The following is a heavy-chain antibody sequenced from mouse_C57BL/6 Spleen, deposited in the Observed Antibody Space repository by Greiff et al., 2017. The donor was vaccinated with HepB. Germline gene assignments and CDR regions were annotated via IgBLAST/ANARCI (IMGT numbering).Heavy chain of an antibody. CDR3: ARSTTVVATSYFDY. D-gene: IGHD1-1*01. J-gene: IGHJ2*01. V-gene: IGHV1-64*01. CDR1: GYTFTSYW. CDR2: IHPNSGST. Sequence: VQLQQPGAELVKPGASVKLSCKASGYTFTSYWMHWVKQRPGQGLEWIGMIHPNSGSTNYNEKFKSKATLTVDKSSSTAYMQLSSLTSEDSAVYYCARSTTVVATSYFDYWGQGTTLTVSS.